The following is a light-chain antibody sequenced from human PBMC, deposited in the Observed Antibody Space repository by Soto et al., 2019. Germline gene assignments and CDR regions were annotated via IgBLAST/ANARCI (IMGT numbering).Light chain of an antibody. J-gene: IGLJ3*02. CDR1: SSDIGGYNY. CDR2: EVS. Sequence: QSALTQPPSASGSPGQSVTISCTGTSSDIGGYNYVSWYQQHPGKAPKLIIYEVSKRPSGVPDRFSGSKSSNTASLTVSGLQAEDEADYYCTSYAGSNNLVFAGGTKLTVL. CDR3: TSYAGSNNLV. V-gene: IGLV2-8*01.